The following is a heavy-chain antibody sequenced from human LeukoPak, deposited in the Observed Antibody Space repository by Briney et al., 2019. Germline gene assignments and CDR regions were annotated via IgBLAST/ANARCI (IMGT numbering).Heavy chain of an antibody. D-gene: IGHD3-10*01. CDR1: GGSVSSGSYY. V-gene: IGHV4-61*01. J-gene: IGHJ4*02. Sequence: SETLSLTCTVSGGSVSSGSYYWSWIRQPPGTGLEWIGYIYYSGSTNYNPSLKSRVTISVDTTKNQFSLKLSSVTAADTAVYYCARGYGSGSYFWSGPQLFTQYYFDYWGQGTLVTVSS. CDR2: IYYSGST. CDR3: ARGYGSGSYFWSGPQLFTQYYFDY.